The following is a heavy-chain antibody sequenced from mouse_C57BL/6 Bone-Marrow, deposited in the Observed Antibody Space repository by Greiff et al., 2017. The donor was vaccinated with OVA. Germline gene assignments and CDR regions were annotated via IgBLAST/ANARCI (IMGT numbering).Heavy chain of an antibody. J-gene: IGHJ4*01. CDR3: TRGYSKYYAMDY. D-gene: IGHD2-5*01. V-gene: IGHV1-15*01. Sequence: QVQLKESGAELVRPGASVTLSCKASGYTFTDYDMHWVKQTPVHGLEWIGAIDPETGSTPYNQKFKGKAILNVDKSSSTAYMEHRSLTSEDSAVDYCTRGYSKYYAMDYWCRGTAVTVTS. CDR1: GYTFTDYD. CDR2: IDPETGST.